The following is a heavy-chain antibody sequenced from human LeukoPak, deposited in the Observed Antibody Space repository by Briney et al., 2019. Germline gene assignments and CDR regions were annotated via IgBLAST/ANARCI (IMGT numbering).Heavy chain of an antibody. CDR2: ISSSSSYI. CDR1: GFTFSSYS. J-gene: IGHJ4*02. D-gene: IGHD3-3*01. CDR3: ARDGYYDFWSGYPNRHFDY. V-gene: IGHV3-21*01. Sequence: GGSLRLSCAASGFTFSSYSMNWVRQAPGKGLEWVSSISSSSSYIYYADSVKGRFTNSRDNAKNSLYLQMNSLRAEDTAVYYCARDGYYDFWSGYPNRHFDYWGQGTLVTASS.